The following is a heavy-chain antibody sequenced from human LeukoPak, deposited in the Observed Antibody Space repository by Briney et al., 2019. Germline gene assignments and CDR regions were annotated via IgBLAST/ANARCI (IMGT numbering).Heavy chain of an antibody. CDR2: IYHSGII. J-gene: IGHJ6*03. D-gene: IGHD3-3*01. Sequence: PSETLSLTCTVSGYSISSGYYWGWIRQPPGKGLEWIGNIYHSGIIYYNPSLKSRVTISVDTSKNQFSLKLNSVTAADTAVYYCARVVVFGVVSSDYYYYYMDVWGKGTTVTVSS. V-gene: IGHV4-38-2*02. CDR3: ARVVVFGVVSSDYYYYYMDV. CDR1: GYSISSGYY.